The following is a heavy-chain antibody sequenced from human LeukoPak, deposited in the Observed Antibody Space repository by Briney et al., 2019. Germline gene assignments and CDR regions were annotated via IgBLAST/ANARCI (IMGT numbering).Heavy chain of an antibody. D-gene: IGHD1-26*01. V-gene: IGHV1-18*01. CDR2: ISAYNGNT. CDR3: ARDVIVGRSTWDYYYYGMDV. CDR1: GYTFTSYG. J-gene: IGHJ6*02. Sequence: GASVKVSCKASGYTFTSYGISWVRQAPGQGLEWMGWISAYNGNTNYAQKLQGRVTMTTDTSTSTAYMELRSLRSDDTAVYYCARDVIVGRSTWDYYYYGMDVWGQGTTVTVSS.